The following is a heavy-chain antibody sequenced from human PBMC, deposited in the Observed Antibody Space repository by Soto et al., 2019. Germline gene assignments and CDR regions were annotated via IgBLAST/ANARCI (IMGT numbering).Heavy chain of an antibody. J-gene: IGHJ4*02. CDR3: ARDQGGPFDY. V-gene: IGHV4-59*01. CDR2: IYYSGSS. CDR1: GVSFSTYY. D-gene: IGHD2-15*01. Sequence: QVQLQESGPGLVKPSETLSLTCTVSGVSFSTYYWRWIRQAPGKGLEWIGYIYYSGSSYYNPSLRSRVTMSVDTSKNQLSLKLSSVTAADTAVYYCARDQGGPFDYWGQGTLVTVSS.